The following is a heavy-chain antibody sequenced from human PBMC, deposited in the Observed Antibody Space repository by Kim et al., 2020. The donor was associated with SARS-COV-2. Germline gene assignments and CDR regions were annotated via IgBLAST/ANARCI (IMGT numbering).Heavy chain of an antibody. D-gene: IGHD3-10*01. Sequence: GGSLRLSCAASGFIFSNHGIHWVRQATGRGLEWVALISYDESNAYYVDSVKGRFTISRDNSRNTLYLQMNSLRDEDTAVYYCAREGTSGSFPDYWGQGTLVTVSS. CDR3: AREGTSGSFPDY. CDR1: GFIFSNHG. CDR2: ISYDESNA. V-gene: IGHV3-30*03. J-gene: IGHJ4*02.